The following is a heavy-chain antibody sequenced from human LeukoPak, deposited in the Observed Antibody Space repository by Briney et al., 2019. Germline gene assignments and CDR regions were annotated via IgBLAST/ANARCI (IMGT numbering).Heavy chain of an antibody. CDR2: IYHSGST. J-gene: IGHJ4*02. D-gene: IGHD3-3*01. V-gene: IGHV4-38-2*02. Sequence: PSETLSLTCTVSGYSISSGYYWGWIRQPPGKGLEWIGSIYHSGSTYYNPSLKSRVTISVDTSKNQFSLKLSSVTAADTAVYFCAKGDDFWSGYAHFDYWGQGTLVTVSS. CDR3: AKGDDFWSGYAHFDY. CDR1: GYSISSGYY.